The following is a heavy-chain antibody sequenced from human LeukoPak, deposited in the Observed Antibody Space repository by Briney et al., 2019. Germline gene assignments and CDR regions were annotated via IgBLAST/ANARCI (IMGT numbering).Heavy chain of an antibody. CDR3: ARGKFSVGWLQSTGDY. Sequence: VASVKVSCKASGYTFTGYYMHWVRQAPGQGLEWMGWINPNSGGTNYAQKFQGRVTMTRDTSISTAYMELSRLRSDDTAVYYCARGKFSVGWLQSTGDYWGQGTLVTVSS. CDR1: GYTFTGYY. CDR2: INPNSGGT. V-gene: IGHV1-2*02. D-gene: IGHD5-24*01. J-gene: IGHJ4*02.